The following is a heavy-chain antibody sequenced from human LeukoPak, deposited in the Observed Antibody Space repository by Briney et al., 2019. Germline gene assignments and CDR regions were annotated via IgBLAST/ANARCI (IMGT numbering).Heavy chain of an antibody. CDR3: ANWIGSSSRDY. Sequence: RGSLRLSCAASGFTFSTYAMTWVRQAPGKGLEWVSGINSNGDEIYYADSVRGRFTISRDNSKNALYLQMDSLRAEDTAVYYCANWIGSSSRDYWGQGTLVTVSS. V-gene: IGHV3-23*01. D-gene: IGHD6-6*01. J-gene: IGHJ4*02. CDR1: GFTFSTYA. CDR2: INSNGDEI.